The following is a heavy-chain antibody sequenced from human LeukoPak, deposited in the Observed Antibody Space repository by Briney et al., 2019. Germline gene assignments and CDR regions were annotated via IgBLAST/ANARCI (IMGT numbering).Heavy chain of an antibody. Sequence: SETLSLTCTVSGGSIGSYYWSWIRQPPGKGLEWIGYIYYSGSTNYNPSLKSRVTISVDTSKNQFSLKLSSVTAADTAVYYCARVPYSSSSPAFDYWGQGTLVTVSS. V-gene: IGHV4-59*01. CDR2: IYYSGST. CDR3: ARVPYSSSSPAFDY. CDR1: GGSIGSYY. J-gene: IGHJ4*02. D-gene: IGHD6-6*01.